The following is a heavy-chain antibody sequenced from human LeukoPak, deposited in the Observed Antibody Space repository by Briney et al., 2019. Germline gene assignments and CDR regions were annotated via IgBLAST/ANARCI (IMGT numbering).Heavy chain of an antibody. V-gene: IGHV4-34*01. D-gene: IGHD3-22*01. Sequence: SETLSLTCAVYGGSFSGYYWSWIRQPPGKGLEWIGEINHSGSTNYNPSLKSRVTISVDTSKNQFSLKLSSVTAADTAVYYCATRAGSGYYYVDYWGQGTLVTVSS. J-gene: IGHJ4*02. CDR3: ATRAGSGYYYVDY. CDR2: INHSGST. CDR1: GGSFSGYY.